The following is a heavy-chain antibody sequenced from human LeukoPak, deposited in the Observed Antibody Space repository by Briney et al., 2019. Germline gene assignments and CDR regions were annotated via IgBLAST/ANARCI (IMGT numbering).Heavy chain of an antibody. J-gene: IGHJ6*02. CDR3: CNVRDCGDYVYYYGMDV. D-gene: IGHD4-17*01. V-gene: IGHV4-38-2*02. CDR1: GYSISSGYY. CDR2: IYHSGST. Sequence: SETLSLTCTVSGYSISSGYYWGWIRQPPGKGLEWIGSIYHSGSTYYNPSLKSRVTISVDTSKNQFSLKLSSVTAADTAVYYCCNVRDCGDYVYYYGMDVWGQGTTVTVSS.